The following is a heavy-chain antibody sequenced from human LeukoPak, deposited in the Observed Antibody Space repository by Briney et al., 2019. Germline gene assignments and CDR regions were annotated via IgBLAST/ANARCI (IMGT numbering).Heavy chain of an antibody. CDR2: IIPTLGVA. CDR3: ARDMDVGFGELVDY. V-gene: IGHV1-69*04. J-gene: IGHJ4*02. D-gene: IGHD3-10*01. Sequence: ASVKVSCKASGGTFTSHAISWVRQAPGQGLEWVGRIIPTLGVATYAQKLQGRVTITADRSTSTAYMELRSLRSEDTAVYYCARDMDVGFGELVDYWGQGTLVTVSS. CDR1: GGTFTSHA.